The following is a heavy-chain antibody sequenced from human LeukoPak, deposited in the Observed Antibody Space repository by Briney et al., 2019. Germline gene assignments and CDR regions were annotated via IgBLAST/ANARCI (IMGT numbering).Heavy chain of an antibody. CDR2: IIPIVGTA. CDR1: GDTFSSYA. D-gene: IGHD3-16*02. J-gene: IGHJ4*02. CDR3: ARSVVHDYVWGTYRKPVSYYFDY. Sequence: GASVKVSCKASGDTFSSYAISWVRQAPGQGLEWMGGIIPIVGTANYAQKFQGRVTITTDESTSTAYMELSSLTSEDTAVYYCARSVVHDYVWGTYRKPVSYYFDYWAQGTLVTISS. V-gene: IGHV1-69*05.